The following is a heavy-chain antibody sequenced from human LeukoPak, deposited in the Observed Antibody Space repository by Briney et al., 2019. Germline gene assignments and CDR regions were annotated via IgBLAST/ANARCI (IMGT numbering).Heavy chain of an antibody. CDR2: ISGSGGST. D-gene: IGHD5-18*01. CDR3: AKDIFHAMIQLCFDY. Sequence: PGGSLRLSCAASGFTFSSYAMSWVRQAPGKGLEWVSAISGSGGSTYYADSAKGRFTISRDNSKNTLYLQMNSLRAEDTAVYYCAKDIFHAMIQLCFDYWGQGTLVTVSS. V-gene: IGHV3-23*01. CDR1: GFTFSSYA. J-gene: IGHJ4*02.